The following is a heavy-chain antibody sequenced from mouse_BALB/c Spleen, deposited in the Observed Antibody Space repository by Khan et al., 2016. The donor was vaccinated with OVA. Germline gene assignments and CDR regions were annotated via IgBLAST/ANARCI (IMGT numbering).Heavy chain of an antibody. V-gene: IGHV1-4*01. CDR1: GYTFTTYT. D-gene: IGHD2-12*01. J-gene: IGHJ3*01. CDR3: VREGAYYSSDGWFAY. Sequence: QVQLQQSGAELARPGASVKMSCKASGYTFTTYTIHWVKQRPGQGLEWIGYIIPSNDYTNYNQKFKDRATLTADKSSSTAYMQLSSLTSEDSAVYDCVREGAYYSSDGWFAYWGQGTLVTVSA. CDR2: IIPSNDYT.